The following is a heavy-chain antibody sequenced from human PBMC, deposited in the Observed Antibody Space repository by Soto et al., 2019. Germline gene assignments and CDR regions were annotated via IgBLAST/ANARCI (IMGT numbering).Heavy chain of an antibody. CDR2: IIPILGIA. CDR1: GGTFSSYT. Sequence: QVQLVQSGAEVKKPGSSVKVSCKASGGTFSSYTISWVRQAPGQGLEWMGRIIPILGIANYAQKFQGRVTITADKSTSKAYRELSSLRSEDTAVYYCARAPPSYGGAFDIWGQGTMVTVSS. CDR3: ARAPPSYGGAFDI. D-gene: IGHD2-21*01. V-gene: IGHV1-69*02. J-gene: IGHJ3*02.